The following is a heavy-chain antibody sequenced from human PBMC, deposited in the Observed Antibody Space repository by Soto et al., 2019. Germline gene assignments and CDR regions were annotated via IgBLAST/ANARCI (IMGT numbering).Heavy chain of an antibody. CDR2: TYYRSKWHY. Sequence: SRTLSLTCAISGDSVSNNRVAWNWVRQSPSRGLEWLGRTYYRSKWHYDYAPSVRSRITINPDTSKNHFSLQLNSVSPEDAAVYYCARTLRGRGVKYFDDWGQGTLVTVSS. J-gene: IGHJ4*02. V-gene: IGHV6-1*01. CDR1: GDSVSNNRVA. D-gene: IGHD3-10*01. CDR3: ARTLRGRGVKYFDD.